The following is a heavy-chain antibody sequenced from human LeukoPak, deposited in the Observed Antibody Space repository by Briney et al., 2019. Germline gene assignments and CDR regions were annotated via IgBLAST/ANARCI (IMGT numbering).Heavy chain of an antibody. CDR3: TYYYDSSGYYYNFDY. J-gene: IGHJ4*02. V-gene: IGHV1-69*13. Sequence: GASVKVSCKASGGTFSSYAISWVRQAPGQGLEWMGGIVPIFGTANYAQKFQGRVTITADESTSTAYMELSSLRSEDTAVYYCTYYYDSSGYYYNFDYWGQGTLVTVSS. CDR2: IVPIFGTA. D-gene: IGHD3-22*01. CDR1: GGTFSSYA.